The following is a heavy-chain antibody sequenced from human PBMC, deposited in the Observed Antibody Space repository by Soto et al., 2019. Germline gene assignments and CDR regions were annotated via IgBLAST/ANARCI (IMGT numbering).Heavy chain of an antibody. Sequence: TLSLTCTLSGFSLNASGVRVGWIRQPPGKALEWLALIYWDDGKRYSPSLKNRLTVTKDTLKNQVVLTMTNMDPADTGTYYCAHGEYSSDGWCFFDYWGQGTLVTVSS. V-gene: IGHV2-5*02. CDR2: IYWDDGK. D-gene: IGHD5-18*01. J-gene: IGHJ4*02. CDR3: AHGEYSSDGWCFFDY. CDR1: GFSLNASGVR.